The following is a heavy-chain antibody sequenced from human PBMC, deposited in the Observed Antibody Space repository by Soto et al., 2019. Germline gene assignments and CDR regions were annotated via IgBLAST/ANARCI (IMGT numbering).Heavy chain of an antibody. V-gene: IGHV4-34*01. CDR1: GGSFSGYY. CDR2: INHSGST. J-gene: IGHJ3*02. D-gene: IGHD3-16*02. CDR3: ARASYDYVWGSYRPRNAFDI. Sequence: SETLSLTCAVYGGSFSGYYWSWIRQPPGKGLEWIGEINHSGSTNYNPSLKSRVTISVDTSKNQFSLKLSSVTAADTAVYYCARASYDYVWGSYRPRNAFDIWGQGTMGTV.